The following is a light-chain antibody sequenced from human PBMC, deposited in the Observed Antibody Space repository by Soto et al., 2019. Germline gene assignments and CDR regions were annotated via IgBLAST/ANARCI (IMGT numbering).Light chain of an antibody. CDR3: QQSYSTPRT. V-gene: IGKV1-39*01. Sequence: DIQMTQSPSSLSASVGDRVTITCLASQSISSYLNWYQQKPGKAPKLLIYAASSLQSGVPSRFSGSGSGTDFTLTTSSLQPEDFATYYCQQSYSTPRTFGQGTKLEIK. CDR2: AAS. CDR1: QSISSY. J-gene: IGKJ2*02.